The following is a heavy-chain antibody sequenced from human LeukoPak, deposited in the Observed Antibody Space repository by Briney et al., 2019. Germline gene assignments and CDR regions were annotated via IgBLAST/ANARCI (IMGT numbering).Heavy chain of an antibody. CDR2: ISGSGGST. CDR3: AKDRHHSSGYYYGALDI. D-gene: IGHD3-22*01. Sequence: GGSLRLSCAASGFTFGNYALSWVRQAPGKGLEWVSAISGSGGSTYYADSVKGRFTISRDNSKNTLYLQMNSLRAEDTAVYYCAKDRHHSSGYYYGALDIWGQGTMVTVSS. CDR1: GFTFGNYA. V-gene: IGHV3-23*01. J-gene: IGHJ3*02.